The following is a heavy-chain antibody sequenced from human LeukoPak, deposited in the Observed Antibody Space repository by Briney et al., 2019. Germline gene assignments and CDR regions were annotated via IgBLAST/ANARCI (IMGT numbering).Heavy chain of an antibody. V-gene: IGHV3-66*02. D-gene: IGHD6-19*01. CDR1: GFTVRRNY. CDR3: ARDSKYSSGWFQGDY. CDR2: IYSGGGT. Sequence: PGGSLRPSCAASGFTVRRNYMSGVPQAPGKGLEWVSVIYSGGGTYYADSVKGRFTISRDNSKNTLFLQMNSLRPEDTAVYYCARDSKYSSGWFQGDYWGQGTLVTVSS. J-gene: IGHJ4*02.